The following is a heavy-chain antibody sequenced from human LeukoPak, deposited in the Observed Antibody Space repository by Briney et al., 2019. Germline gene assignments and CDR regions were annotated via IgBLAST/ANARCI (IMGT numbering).Heavy chain of an antibody. J-gene: IGHJ3*02. CDR1: GYTFTGYY. D-gene: IGHD1-26*01. CDR3: ARGSGSGSYEAAFDI. V-gene: IGHV1-2*02. Sequence: ASVKVSCKASGYTFTGYYMHWVRQAPGQGLEWMGWINPNSGGTNYAQKFQGRVTMTRDTSISTAYMELSRLRSDDTAVYYCARGSGSGSYEAAFDIWGQGTMVTVSS. CDR2: INPNSGGT.